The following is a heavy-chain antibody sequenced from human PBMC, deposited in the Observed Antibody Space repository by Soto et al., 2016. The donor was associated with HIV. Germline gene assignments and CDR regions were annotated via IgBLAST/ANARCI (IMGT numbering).Heavy chain of an antibody. CDR2: IYYSGST. D-gene: IGHD3-22*01. CDR3: ASNLLXDSSGLYYYAMDV. Sequence: QVQLQESGPRLVKPSETLSLTCTVSGGSVSSGGHYWSWIRQPPGKGLEWIGYIYYSGSTNYNPSLKSRVSISLDTSKNQFSLKLSSVTAADTAVYYCASNLLXDSSGLYYYAMDVWGQGTTVTVSS. J-gene: IGHJ6*02. CDR1: GGSVSSGGHY. V-gene: IGHV4-61*08.